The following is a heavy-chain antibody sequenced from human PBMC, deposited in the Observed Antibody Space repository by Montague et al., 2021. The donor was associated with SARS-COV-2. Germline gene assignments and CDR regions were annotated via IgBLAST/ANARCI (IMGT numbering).Heavy chain of an antibody. Sequence: SETLSLTCTVSGGSMSDHYWAWIRQPPGKGLEWLAYIYYSGGINSNASXXSRVTMSVDTSKNQFSPKLTSVTAADTAVYYCARAVSVRRAVNWFDPWGQGTLVTVSS. V-gene: IGHV4-59*11. J-gene: IGHJ5*02. D-gene: IGHD3-10*01. CDR3: ARAVSVRRAVNWFDP. CDR2: IYYSGGI. CDR1: GGSMSDHY.